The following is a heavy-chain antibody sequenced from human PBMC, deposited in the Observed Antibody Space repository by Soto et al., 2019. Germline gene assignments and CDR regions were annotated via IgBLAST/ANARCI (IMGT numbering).Heavy chain of an antibody. Sequence: GGSLRLSCAASGFTFSSYSMNWVRQAPGKGLEWVSYISSSSSTIYYADSVKGRFTISRDNAKNSLYLQMNSLRDEDTAVYYCARDPKRQTPNYYYYGMDVWGQGTTVTVSS. V-gene: IGHV3-48*02. CDR1: GFTFSSYS. CDR2: ISSSSSTI. CDR3: ARDPKRQTPNYYYYGMDV. J-gene: IGHJ6*02.